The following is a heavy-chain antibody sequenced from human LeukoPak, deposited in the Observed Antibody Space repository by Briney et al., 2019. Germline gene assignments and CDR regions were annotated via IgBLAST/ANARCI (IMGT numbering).Heavy chain of an antibody. CDR3: ARVRRNSRGYYFDY. D-gene: IGHD3-10*01. V-gene: IGHV3-13*04. CDR1: GFTFSSYD. Sequence: PGGSLRLSCAASGFTFSSYDMHWVRQATGKGLEWVSAIGTAGDTYYPGSVKGRFTISRENAKNSLYLQMNSLRAGDTAVYYCARVRRNSRGYYFDYWGQGTLVAVSS. CDR2: IGTAGDT. J-gene: IGHJ4*02.